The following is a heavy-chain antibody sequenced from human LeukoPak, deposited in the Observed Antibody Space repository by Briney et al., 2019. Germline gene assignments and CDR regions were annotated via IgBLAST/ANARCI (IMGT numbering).Heavy chain of an antibody. V-gene: IGHV3-21*04. CDR3: AKDRGRWLQPYYFDY. CDR2: ISGSSSYI. D-gene: IGHD5-24*01. Sequence: PGGSLRLSCAASGFTFSSYSMNWVRQAPGKGLEWVSSISGSSSYIYYADSVKGRFTISRDNAKNSLYLQMNSLRAEDTAVYYCAKDRGRWLQPYYFDYWGQGTLVTVSS. CDR1: GFTFSSYS. J-gene: IGHJ4*02.